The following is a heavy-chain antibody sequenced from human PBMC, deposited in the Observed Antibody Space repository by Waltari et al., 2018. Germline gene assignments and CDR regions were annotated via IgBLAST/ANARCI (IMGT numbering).Heavy chain of an antibody. J-gene: IGHJ6*02. D-gene: IGHD3-3*01. CDR3: ARDHSNFWSGYPYYYYGMDV. CDR2: INHSGST. V-gene: IGHV4-34*01. CDR1: GGSFSGYY. Sequence: QVQLQQWGAGLLKPSETLSLPCAVYGGSFSGYYCGWIRQPPGKGLEWIGEINHSGSTNYNPSLKSRVTISVDTSKNQFSLKLSSVTAADTAVYYCARDHSNFWSGYPYYYYGMDVWGQGTTVTVSS.